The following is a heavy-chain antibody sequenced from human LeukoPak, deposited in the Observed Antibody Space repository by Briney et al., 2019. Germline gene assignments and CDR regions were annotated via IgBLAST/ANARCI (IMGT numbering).Heavy chain of an antibody. J-gene: IGHJ4*02. CDR2: IRSKAYGGTT. D-gene: IGHD6-19*01. Sequence: GGSLRLSCAASGFTFTSYWMHWVRQAPGKGLEWIGFIRSKAYGGTTEYAASVKGRFTISRDDSKSIAYLQMSSLKTEDTAVYYCTRDLGAVAGIDYWGQGTLVTVSS. CDR1: GFTFTSYW. V-gene: IGHV3-49*04. CDR3: TRDLGAVAGIDY.